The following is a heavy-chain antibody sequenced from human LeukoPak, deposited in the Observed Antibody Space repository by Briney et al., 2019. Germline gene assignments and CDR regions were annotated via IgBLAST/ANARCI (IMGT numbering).Heavy chain of an antibody. J-gene: IGHJ4*02. Sequence: SVKVSCKASGGTFSSYAINWVRQAPGQGLEWMAGIIPIFGTTKYAQKFQGRVTITADESTSTAYMQLSSLRSEDTAVYYCARGLAAAAAVTIDYWGQGTLVTVSS. CDR2: IIPIFGTT. CDR1: GGTFSSYA. V-gene: IGHV1-69*13. D-gene: IGHD6-13*01. CDR3: ARGLAAAAAVTIDY.